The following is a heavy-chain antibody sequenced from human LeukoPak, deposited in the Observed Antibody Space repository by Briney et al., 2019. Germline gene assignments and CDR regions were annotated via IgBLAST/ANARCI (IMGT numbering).Heavy chain of an antibody. D-gene: IGHD3-3*01. CDR2: IPYDGRNQ. CDR3: AKDGTIFGVTYLDS. V-gene: IGHV3-30*02. J-gene: IGHJ4*02. CDR1: GFTFSRYG. Sequence: GGSLRLSCAASGFTFSRYGMHWVRQAPGKGLEWVAFIPYDGRNQYFADSVKGRFTISRDISKNTLHLQMNSLRTEDTAVYYCAKDGTIFGVTYLDSWGQGTLVTVTS.